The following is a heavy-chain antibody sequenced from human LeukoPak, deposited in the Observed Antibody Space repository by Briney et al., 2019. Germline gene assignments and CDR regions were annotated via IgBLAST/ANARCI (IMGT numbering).Heavy chain of an antibody. Sequence: SETLCLTCAVYGGSFSGYYWTWIRQTPEKGLEWIGEINPSGSTNYNPSLKSRVTISVETSKNQFSPELSSVSAADTAVYYCARGRQDVTMIVVVMTAVSYYLDVWGKGTTVTVS. J-gene: IGHJ6*03. V-gene: IGHV4-34*01. D-gene: IGHD3-22*01. CDR1: GGSFSGYY. CDR3: ARGRQDVTMIVVVMTAVSYYLDV. CDR2: INPSGST.